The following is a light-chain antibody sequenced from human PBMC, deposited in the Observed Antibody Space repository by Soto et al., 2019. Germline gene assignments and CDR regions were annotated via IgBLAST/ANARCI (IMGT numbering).Light chain of an antibody. CDR1: KLGDRY. V-gene: IGLV3-1*01. CDR3: QAWDNNTAV. CDR2: QDN. J-gene: IGLJ2*01. Sequence: SYELTQPPSVSVSPGQTASITCSGDKLGDRYACWYQQKPGQSPLLVIYQDNKRPSGIPERFSGSNSGNTATLTISGTQAMDEADYYCQAWDNNTAVFGGGTKLTVL.